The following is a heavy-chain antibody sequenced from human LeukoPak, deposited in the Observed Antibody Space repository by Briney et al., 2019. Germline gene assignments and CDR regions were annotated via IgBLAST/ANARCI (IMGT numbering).Heavy chain of an antibody. J-gene: IGHJ5*02. D-gene: IGHD6-19*01. CDR1: GYTFTGYY. V-gene: IGHV1-2*02. Sequence: ASVKVSCKASGYTFTGYYMHWVRQAPGQGLEWMGWINPNSGGTNYAQKFQGRATMTRDTSISTAYMELSRLRSDDTAVYYCARDSSGWYYWFDPWGQGTLVTVSS. CDR3: ARDSSGWYYWFDP. CDR2: INPNSGGT.